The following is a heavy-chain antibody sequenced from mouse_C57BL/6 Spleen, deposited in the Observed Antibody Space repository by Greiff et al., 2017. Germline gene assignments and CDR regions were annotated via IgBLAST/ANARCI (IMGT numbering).Heavy chain of an antibody. Sequence: LQPGTELVKPGASVKLSCKASGYTFTSYWMHWVKQRPGQGLEWIGNINPSNGGTNYNEKFKSKATLTVDKSSSTAYMQLSSLTSEDSAVYYCARGGLRSHFDYWGQGTTLTVSS. J-gene: IGHJ2*01. D-gene: IGHD2-4*01. CDR2: INPSNGGT. V-gene: IGHV1-53*01. CDR3: ARGGLRSHFDY. CDR1: GYTFTSYW.